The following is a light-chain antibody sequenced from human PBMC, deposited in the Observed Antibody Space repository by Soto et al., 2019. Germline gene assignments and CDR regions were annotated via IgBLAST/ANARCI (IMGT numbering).Light chain of an antibody. CDR1: SSNIGSNT. CDR2: NNN. V-gene: IGLV1-44*01. Sequence: QSVLTQPPSASGTPGQRVTISCSGSSSNIGSNTVNWYQQLPGTAPKVLIYNNNQRPSGVPDRFSGSKSGTSASLAISGLQSEDGADYYCATWDDSLNGQVVFGGGTKVTVL. CDR3: ATWDDSLNGQVV. J-gene: IGLJ2*01.